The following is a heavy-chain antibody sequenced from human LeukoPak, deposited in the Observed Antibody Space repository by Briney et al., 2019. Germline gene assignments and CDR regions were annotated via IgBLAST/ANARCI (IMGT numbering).Heavy chain of an antibody. CDR2: ISAYNGNT. J-gene: IGHJ4*02. D-gene: IGHD2-2*01. CDR1: GYTFTSYG. Sequence: ASVKVSCKASGYTFTSYGISWVRQAPGQGLEWMGWISAYNGNTNYAQKFQGRVTMTEDTSTDTAYMELSSLRSEDTAVYYCATETPYIVVVPAAPQVWGQGTLVTVSS. CDR3: ATETPYIVVVPAAPQV. V-gene: IGHV1-18*01.